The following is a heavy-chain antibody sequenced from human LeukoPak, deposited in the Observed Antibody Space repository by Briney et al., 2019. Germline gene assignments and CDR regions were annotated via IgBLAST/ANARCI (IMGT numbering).Heavy chain of an antibody. J-gene: IGHJ4*02. CDR2: FDPEDGET. CDR1: GYTLTELS. Sequence: ASVKVSCTVSGYTLTELSMHWVRQAPGKGLEWVGGFDPEDGETIYAQKFQGRVTMTEDTSTDTAYMDLSSLRSEDTAVYYCATDRAISMVRISDYWGQGTLVTVSS. CDR3: ATDRAISMVRISDY. V-gene: IGHV1-24*01. D-gene: IGHD3-10*01.